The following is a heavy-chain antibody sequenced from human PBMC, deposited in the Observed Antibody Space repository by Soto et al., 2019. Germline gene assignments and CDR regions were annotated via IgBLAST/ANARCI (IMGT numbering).Heavy chain of an antibody. J-gene: IGHJ6*02. Sequence: SLRLSCAASGFTFSSYCMHWVRHSPVKGLEWVAVISYDGSNKYYADSVKGRFTISRDNSKNALYLQMNSLRAEDTAVYYCAKDRSRGYSYGHYGVDVWGQGTTVTVSS. V-gene: IGHV3-30*18. CDR2: ISYDGSNK. CDR1: GFTFSSYC. CDR3: AKDRSRGYSYGHYGVDV. D-gene: IGHD5-18*01.